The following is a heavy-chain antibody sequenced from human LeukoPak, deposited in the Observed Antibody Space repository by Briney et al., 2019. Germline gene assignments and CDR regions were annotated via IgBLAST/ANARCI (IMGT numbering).Heavy chain of an antibody. D-gene: IGHD5-24*01. CDR2: IKQDGSEK. J-gene: IGHJ1*01. Sequence: PGGSLRLSCAASGFTFSTYWITGVGRAQGRGLEGGANIKQDGSEKYYVDSVKGRFTVSRDNAKNSVFLLMNSLRADDTAVYYCARDREVPTPDEYFEHWGQGTLVTVSS. CDR1: GFTFSTYW. V-gene: IGHV3-7*01. CDR3: ARDREVPTPDEYFEH.